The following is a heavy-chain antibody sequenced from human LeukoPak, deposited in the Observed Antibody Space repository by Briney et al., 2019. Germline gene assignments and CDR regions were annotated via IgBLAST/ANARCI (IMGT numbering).Heavy chain of an antibody. V-gene: IGHV1-2*02. CDR1: GYTFTGYY. CDR2: INPNSGAT. D-gene: IGHD3-10*01. CDR3: ARGRFGEWDNWFDT. J-gene: IGHJ5*02. Sequence: ASVKASCKASGYTFTGYYIHWVRQAPGQGLEWMAWINPNSGATNYAQKFQGRVTMTRDTSISTAYMELSRLTSDDTAVYFCARGRFGEWDNWFDTWGQGTLVTVSS.